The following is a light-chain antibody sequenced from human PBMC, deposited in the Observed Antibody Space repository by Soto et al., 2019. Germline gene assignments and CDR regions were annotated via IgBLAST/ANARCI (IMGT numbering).Light chain of an antibody. CDR2: DVS. Sequence: EVVMTQSPLSLPVTLGQPDSLSCRSSQNLVYSDGNVYLNWFHQRPGQSPRRLIYDVSQRDSGVPERFSGSGSGPDFTLTISRVEAEDVGVYYCRQGTHWPWTFGQGTKVEIK. V-gene: IGKV2-30*01. CDR3: RQGTHWPWT. CDR1: QNLVYSDGNVY. J-gene: IGKJ1*01.